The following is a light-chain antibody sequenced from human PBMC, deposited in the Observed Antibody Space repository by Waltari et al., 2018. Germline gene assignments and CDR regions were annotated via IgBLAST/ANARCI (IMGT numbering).Light chain of an antibody. CDR2: RHT. J-gene: IGLJ2*01. CDR1: SSNIGSNY. V-gene: IGLV1-47*01. Sequence: QSVVTQPPSASGTPGQRVTISCSGSSSNIGSNYVYWFQQLPGTAPKLRIYRHTQRPSGVPDRFSGSKAGTSASLAISGLRSEDEADYYCAAWDDSLSGPVFGGGTKLTVL. CDR3: AAWDDSLSGPV.